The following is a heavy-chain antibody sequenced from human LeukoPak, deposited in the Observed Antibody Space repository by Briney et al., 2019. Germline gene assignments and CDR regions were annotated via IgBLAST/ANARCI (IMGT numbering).Heavy chain of an antibody. CDR2: INHSGST. CDR3: ARAPYLYYDILTGYYGYYGMDV. Sequence: SETLSLTCAVYGGSFSGYYWSWIRQPPGKGLEWIGEINHSGSTNYNPSLKSRVTITVDTSKNQFSLKLSSVTAADTPVYYCARAPYLYYDILTGYYGYYGMDVWGQGTTVTVSS. CDR1: GGSFSGYY. D-gene: IGHD3-9*01. V-gene: IGHV4-34*01. J-gene: IGHJ6*02.